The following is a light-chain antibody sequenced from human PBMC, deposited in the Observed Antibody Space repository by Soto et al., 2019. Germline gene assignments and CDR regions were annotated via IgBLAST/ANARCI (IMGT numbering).Light chain of an antibody. Sequence: QSALTQPPSVSGSPGQSVTISCTGTSTDFVSYNRVSWYQQPPGTAPKLIIYEAINRPSGVPDRFSGSKSGNTASLTISGLQAEDEVDYYCSLYTSENTYVFGTGTKLTVL. CDR2: EAI. CDR1: STDFVSYNR. J-gene: IGLJ1*01. V-gene: IGLV2-18*01. CDR3: SLYTSENTYV.